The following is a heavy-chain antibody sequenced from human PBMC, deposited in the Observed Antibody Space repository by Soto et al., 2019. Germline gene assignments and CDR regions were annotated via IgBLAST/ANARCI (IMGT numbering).Heavy chain of an antibody. V-gene: IGHV6-1*01. D-gene: IGHD2-15*01. CDR3: ARDKVVVAARSYYGMDV. CDR2: TYYRSKWYN. J-gene: IGHJ6*02. CDR1: GDSVSSNSAA. Sequence: PSQTLSLTCAISGDSVSSNSAAWNWTRQSPSRGLEWLGRTYYRSKWYNDYAVSVKSRITINPDTSKNQFSLQLNSVTPEDTAVYYCARDKVVVAARSYYGMDVWGQGTTVTVSS.